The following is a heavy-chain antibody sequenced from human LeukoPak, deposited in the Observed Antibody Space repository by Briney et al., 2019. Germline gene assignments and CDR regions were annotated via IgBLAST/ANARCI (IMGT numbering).Heavy chain of an antibody. CDR2: IYTNGNT. J-gene: IGHJ3*02. D-gene: IGHD1-26*01. CDR1: GGSISSYY. Sequence: PSETLSLTCTVSGGSISSYYWTWIRQPAGKGLEWIGRIYTNGNTNYNPSLKSRVTMSVDTSKNRFSLKLSSVTAADTAVYYCARAGGSYYLSAFDIWGQGTMVTVSS. V-gene: IGHV4-4*07. CDR3: ARAGGSYYLSAFDI.